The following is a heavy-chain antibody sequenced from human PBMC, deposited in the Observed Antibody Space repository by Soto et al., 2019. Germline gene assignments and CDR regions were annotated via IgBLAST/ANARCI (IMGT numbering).Heavy chain of an antibody. Sequence: QVQLQESGPGLVMPSQTLSLTCTVSGGSISSGGYYWSWIRPHPGKGLEWIGYIYYSGSTYYNPSLRSRVIISLDTSKNQFSLKLTSVTAADTAVYYWARHRADRSAYYYFDYWGQGTLVTVSS. CDR3: ARHRADRSAYYYFDY. J-gene: IGHJ4*02. CDR2: IYYSGST. D-gene: IGHD3-22*01. V-gene: IGHV4-31*03. CDR1: GGSISSGGYY.